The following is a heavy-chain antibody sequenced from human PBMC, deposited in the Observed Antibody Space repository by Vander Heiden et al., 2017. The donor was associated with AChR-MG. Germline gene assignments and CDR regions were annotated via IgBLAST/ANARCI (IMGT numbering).Heavy chain of an antibody. V-gene: IGHV3-53*02. Sequence: EVQLVETGGGLIQPGGSLRPSCAASGFTVSSNYMSWVRQAPGKGLGWVSVIYSGGSTYYADSVKGRFTISRDNSKNALYLQVNSLRAEDTAVYYCARDLGDSSGYLDYWGQGTLVTVSS. J-gene: IGHJ4*02. D-gene: IGHD3-22*01. CDR2: IYSGGST. CDR1: GFTVSSNY. CDR3: ARDLGDSSGYLDY.